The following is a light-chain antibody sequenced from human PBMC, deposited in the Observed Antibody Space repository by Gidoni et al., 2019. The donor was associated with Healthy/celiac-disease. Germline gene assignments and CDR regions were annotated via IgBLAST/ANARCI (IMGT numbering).Light chain of an antibody. CDR2: AAS. V-gene: IGKV1-39*01. CDR1: QSISSY. CDR3: QQSYSTPFT. J-gene: IGKJ4*01. Sequence: DIQMTQSPSSLSASVGDRVTITCRASQSISSYLNWYQQKPGKAPKLLIYAASSLQSGVPSRFSGSGSGTDFTFTISSLQPEDFATYYCQQSYSTPFTFXGXTKVEIK.